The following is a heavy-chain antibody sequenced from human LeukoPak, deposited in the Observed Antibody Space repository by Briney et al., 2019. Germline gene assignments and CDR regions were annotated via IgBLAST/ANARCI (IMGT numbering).Heavy chain of an antibody. CDR2: INHSGST. CDR3: ARGLDGDGYNPRGNNWFDP. CDR1: GGSFSGYY. Sequence: SETLSLTCAVYGGSFSGYYWSWIRQPPGKGLEWIGEINHSGSTNYNPSLKSRVTISVDTSKNQFSLKLSSVTAADTAVYYRARGLDGDGYNPRGNNWFDPWGQGTLVTVSS. J-gene: IGHJ5*02. D-gene: IGHD5-24*01. V-gene: IGHV4-34*01.